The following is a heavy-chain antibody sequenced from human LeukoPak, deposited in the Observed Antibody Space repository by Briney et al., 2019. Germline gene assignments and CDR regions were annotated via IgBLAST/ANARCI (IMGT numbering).Heavy chain of an antibody. J-gene: IGHJ5*02. Sequence: GRSLRLSCAASGFTFSNYVMHWVRQAPGKGLEWVAVISYDGSNKYYADSVKGRFTISRDNSKNTLYLQMNSLRAEDTAVYYCARDGGPGGYDFWSGYFGWFDPWGQGTLVTVSS. CDR1: GFTFSNYV. V-gene: IGHV3-30-3*01. CDR3: ARDGGPGGYDFWSGYFGWFDP. CDR2: ISYDGSNK. D-gene: IGHD3-3*01.